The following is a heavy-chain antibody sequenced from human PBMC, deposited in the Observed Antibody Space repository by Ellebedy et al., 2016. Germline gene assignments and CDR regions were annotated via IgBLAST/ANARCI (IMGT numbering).Heavy chain of an antibody. CDR1: GFTFSSYA. Sequence: GESLKISXAASGFTFSSYAMSWVRQAPGKGLEWVSTISGSGGSTYFTDSVKGHFTISRDNSKNTLYLQMNSLRAEDTAMYFCTREVYYDTSGYYDYWGQGTLVTSPQ. CDR2: ISGSGGST. CDR3: TREVYYDTSGYYDY. D-gene: IGHD3-22*01. V-gene: IGHV3-23*01. J-gene: IGHJ4*02.